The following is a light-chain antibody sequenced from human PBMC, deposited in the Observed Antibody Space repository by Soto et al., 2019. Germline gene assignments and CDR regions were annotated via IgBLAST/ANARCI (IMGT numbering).Light chain of an antibody. CDR2: GAS. V-gene: IGKV3-20*01. J-gene: IGKJ1*01. CDR1: QSVSNNY. Sequence: EVVLTQSPGTLSLSPRERATLSCRASQSVSNNYLAWYQHKPGQAPRLLIYGASNRAPGIPDRFSGSGSGPDFTLIISRLEPEDFAVYYCQQYAALPRTFGQGTLVEVK. CDR3: QQYAALPRT.